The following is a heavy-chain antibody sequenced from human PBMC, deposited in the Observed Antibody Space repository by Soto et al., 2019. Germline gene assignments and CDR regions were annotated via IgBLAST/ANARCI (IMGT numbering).Heavy chain of an antibody. D-gene: IGHD1-7*01. V-gene: IGHV3-23*04. CDR1: GGTFSSYA. CDR2: ISANGQGI. CDR3: AKDRNYPRDYFHY. J-gene: IGHJ4*02. Sequence: VQLVQSGAEVKKPGSSVKVSCKTSGGTFSSYALSWVRQAPGKGLEWVSAISANGQGIYYADSVRGRFTISRDNSKNTIFLHMDSLRAEDTAVYYCAKDRNYPRDYFHYWGQGTLVTVSS.